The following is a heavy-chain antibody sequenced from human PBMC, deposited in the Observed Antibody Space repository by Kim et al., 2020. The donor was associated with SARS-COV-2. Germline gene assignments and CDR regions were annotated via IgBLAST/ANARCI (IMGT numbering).Heavy chain of an antibody. CDR2: IGRSGDT. J-gene: IGHJ5*02. CDR1: GFSFSSYD. CDR3: ARGSFIGYDMFDT. V-gene: IGHV3-13*04. Sequence: GGSLRLSCAASGFSFSSYDLHWVRQGIGKSLEWVSLIGRSGDTFYAGSVKGRFTISREDAKNSLYLQMDNLRAEDTAVYYCARGSFIGYDMFDTWGQGSLVTVSS. D-gene: IGHD5-12*01.